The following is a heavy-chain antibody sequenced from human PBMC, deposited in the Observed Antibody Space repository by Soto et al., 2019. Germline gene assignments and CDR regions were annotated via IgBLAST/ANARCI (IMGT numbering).Heavy chain of an antibody. CDR2: IYNSTTT. CDR1: GDSISTVDYF. J-gene: IGHJ5*01. D-gene: IGHD2-15*01. V-gene: IGHV4-30-4*01. CDR3: ASGRYCLTSRCFPNWFDS. Sequence: QVHLLESGPGLVKPSQTLSLTCSVSGDSISTVDYFWAWIRQPPGQALEYIGYIYNSTTTYYNPSFESRVAHSLVTSKSQFSRNVTSVTAAATAVYFCASGRYCLTSRCFPNWFDSWGQGTLVTVSS.